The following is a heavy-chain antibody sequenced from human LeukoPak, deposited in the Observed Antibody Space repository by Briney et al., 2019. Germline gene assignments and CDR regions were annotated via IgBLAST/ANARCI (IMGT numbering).Heavy chain of an antibody. J-gene: IGHJ4*02. V-gene: IGHV4-38-2*02. D-gene: IGHD3-16*01. CDR1: GYSINSGYY. CDR2: IYHSGYT. CDR3: AREVSVRRGGNY. Sequence: PSETLSLTCTVSGYSINSGYYWGWIRQPPGKGLEWIGTIYHSGYTYYNPSLKSRVTISVDTSKNQFSLKLSSVTAADTAVYYCAREVSVRRGGNYWGQGTLVTVSS.